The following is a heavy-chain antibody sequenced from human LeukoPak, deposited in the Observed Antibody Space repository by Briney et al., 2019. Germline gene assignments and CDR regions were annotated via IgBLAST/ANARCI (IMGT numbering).Heavy chain of an antibody. CDR3: ARARRGYSGYGGPYDY. Sequence: PSETLSLTCTVSGGSISSYYWSWIRQPPGKGLEWIGYIYYSGSTNYNPSLKSRVTISVDTSKNQFSLKLSSVTAADTAVYYCARARRGYSGYGGPYDYWGQGTLVTVSS. CDR1: GGSISSYY. V-gene: IGHV4-59*01. CDR2: IYYSGST. D-gene: IGHD5-12*01. J-gene: IGHJ4*02.